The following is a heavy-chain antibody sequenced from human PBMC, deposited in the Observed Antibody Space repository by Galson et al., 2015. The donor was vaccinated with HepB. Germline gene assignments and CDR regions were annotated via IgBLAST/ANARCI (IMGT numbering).Heavy chain of an antibody. V-gene: IGHV3-30*04. Sequence: SLRLSCAASGFIFSSYAMHWVRQASGKGLEWVAVISYDGSNKYYADSMKGRFTISRDNSKNTLYLQMNSLRAEDTAVYYCSTAGGRGYSYGPGTYFDYWGQGTLVPVSS. CDR3: STAGGRGYSYGPGTYFDY. CDR1: GFIFSSYA. J-gene: IGHJ4*02. CDR2: ISYDGSNK. D-gene: IGHD5-18*01.